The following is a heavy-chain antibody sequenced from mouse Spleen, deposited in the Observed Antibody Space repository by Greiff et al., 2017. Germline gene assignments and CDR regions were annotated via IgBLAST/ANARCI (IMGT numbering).Heavy chain of an antibody. V-gene: IGHV1S81*02. J-gene: IGHJ2*01. CDR2: INPSNGGT. CDR1: GYTFTSYY. D-gene: IGHD3-1*01. CDR3: TRSGNYLDY. Sequence: QVQLKESGAELVKPGASVKLSCKASGYTFTSYYMYWVKQRPGQGLEWIGEINPSNGGTNFNEKFKSKATLTVDKSSSTAYMQLSSLTSEDSAVYYCTRSGNYLDYWGQGTTLTVSS.